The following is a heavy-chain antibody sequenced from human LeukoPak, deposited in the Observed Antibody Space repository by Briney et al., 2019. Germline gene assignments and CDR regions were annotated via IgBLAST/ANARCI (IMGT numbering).Heavy chain of an antibody. D-gene: IGHD3-10*01. Sequence: GGSLRLSCAASGFTFSSYWMSWVRQAPGKGLGWVANIKQDGSEKYYVDSVKGRFTISRDNAKNSLYLQMNSLRAEDTAVYYCARDSLGRAFDIWGQGTMVTVSS. J-gene: IGHJ3*02. CDR3: ARDSLGRAFDI. V-gene: IGHV3-7*01. CDR1: GFTFSSYW. CDR2: IKQDGSEK.